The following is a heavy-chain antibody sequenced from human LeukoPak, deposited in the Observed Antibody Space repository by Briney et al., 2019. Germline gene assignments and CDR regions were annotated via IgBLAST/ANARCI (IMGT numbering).Heavy chain of an antibody. D-gene: IGHD2-2*02. CDR1: AYTFTDYY. CDR2: INPKSGGT. Sequence: ASVKVSCKASAYTFTDYYMYWVRQAPGQGPEWMGWINPKSGGTEYAQKFQGWVTMTRDTSISTAYMELTRLTSDDTAVYYCARDIVVVPAAIEYYYYGMDVWGQGTTVTVSS. CDR3: ARDIVVVPAAIEYYYYGMDV. V-gene: IGHV1-2*04. J-gene: IGHJ6*02.